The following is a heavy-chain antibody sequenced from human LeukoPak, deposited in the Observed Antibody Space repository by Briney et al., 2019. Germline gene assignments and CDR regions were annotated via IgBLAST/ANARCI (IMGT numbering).Heavy chain of an antibody. CDR2: IYHSGST. V-gene: IGHV4-38-2*01. CDR3: ARLRWNYHDAFDI. D-gene: IGHD4-23*01. J-gene: IGHJ3*02. CDR1: GYSISSGYY. Sequence: SETLSLTCAVSGYSISSGYYWGWIRQPPGKGLEWTGSIYHSGSTYYNPSLKSRVTISVDASKNQFSLKLSSVTAADTAVYYCARLRWNYHDAFDIWGQGTMVTVSS.